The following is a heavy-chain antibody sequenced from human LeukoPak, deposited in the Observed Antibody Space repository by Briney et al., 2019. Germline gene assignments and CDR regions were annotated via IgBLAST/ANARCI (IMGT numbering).Heavy chain of an antibody. J-gene: IGHJ6*02. CDR3: GRIAITANDGMDV. CDR1: GFKFSDHY. Sequence: GGSQRLSCAASGFKFSDHYIDWVRQAPGKGLEWVGRSRNKASSYTTEYAASVEGRFTISRDVSESSLYLQMNSLRTEDTAVYYCGRIAITANDGMDVWGQGTTVTVSS. CDR2: SRNKASSYTT. V-gene: IGHV3-72*01. D-gene: IGHD1-1*01.